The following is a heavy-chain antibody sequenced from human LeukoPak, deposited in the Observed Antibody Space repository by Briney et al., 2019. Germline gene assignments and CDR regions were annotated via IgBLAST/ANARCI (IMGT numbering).Heavy chain of an antibody. Sequence: GGSLRLSCAASGFTFSRDWMHWVRQVPGKGRVWVSRIDSDDGSTSYADSVRGRFTISRDNAKETLYLRMNSLRVEDTAVYYCLVILTEPTSPSPDGLDIWGQGTMVTVSS. V-gene: IGHV3-74*01. CDR1: GFTFSRDW. CDR3: LVILTEPTSPSPDGLDI. CDR2: IDSDDGST. D-gene: IGHD2-15*01. J-gene: IGHJ3*02.